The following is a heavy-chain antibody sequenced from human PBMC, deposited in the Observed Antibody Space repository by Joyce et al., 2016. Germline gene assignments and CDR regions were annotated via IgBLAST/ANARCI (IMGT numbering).Heavy chain of an antibody. CDR2: IMPSFGTP. CDR3: ARERGEREYYYYMDV. V-gene: IGHV1-69*06. CDR1: GDSFINFG. J-gene: IGHJ6*03. D-gene: IGHD2/OR15-2a*01. Sequence: QLELVQSGAEVKKPGSSVNLSCKASGDSFINFGIVWVRQAPGQGLEWMGGIMPSFGTPNYSPKFHGRITINADKSATTAYMELSSLRSDDTAVYYCARERGEREYYYYMDVWGRGTTVTVSS.